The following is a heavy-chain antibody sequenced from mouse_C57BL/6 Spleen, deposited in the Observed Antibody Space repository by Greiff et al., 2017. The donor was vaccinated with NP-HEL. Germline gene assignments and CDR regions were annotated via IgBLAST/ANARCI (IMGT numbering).Heavy chain of an antibody. D-gene: IGHD2-4*01. CDR1: GYSITSGYY. J-gene: IGHJ1*03. Sequence: EVQLQESGPGLVKPSQSLSLTCSVTGYSITSGYYWNWIRQFPGNKLEWMGYISYDGSNNYNPSLKNRISITRDTSKNQFFLKLNSVTTEDTATYYCAISDYAWYFDVWGTGTTVTVSS. CDR2: ISYDGSN. V-gene: IGHV3-6*01. CDR3: AISDYAWYFDV.